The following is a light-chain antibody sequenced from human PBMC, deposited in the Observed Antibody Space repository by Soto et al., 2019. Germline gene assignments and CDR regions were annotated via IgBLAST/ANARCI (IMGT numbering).Light chain of an antibody. CDR3: SSYTSSSTPDV. Sequence: QSALTQSASVSGSPGQSITISCTGTSSDVGGYNYVSWYQQHPGKAPKLMIYDVSNRPSGVSNRFSGSKSGNTASLTISGLQAEDEADYYCSSYTSSSTPDVFGTGTKVTVL. J-gene: IGLJ1*01. V-gene: IGLV2-14*01. CDR1: SSDVGGYNY. CDR2: DVS.